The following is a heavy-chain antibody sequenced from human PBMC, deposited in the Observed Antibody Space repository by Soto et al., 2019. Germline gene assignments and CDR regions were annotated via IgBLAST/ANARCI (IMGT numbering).Heavy chain of an antibody. CDR3: AIESPDFLSAFDY. CDR2: AYYRSRWIY. Sequence: PSQTLSLTCAISGDSVSYNGATWNWIRQSPSRGLEWLGRAYYRSRWIYDYAMSVKSRISINPDTSQNQVSLQLNSVTPEDTALSYGAIESPDFLSAFDYWGRGTPVTVSS. D-gene: IGHD2-21*02. CDR1: GDSVSYNGAT. V-gene: IGHV6-1*01. J-gene: IGHJ4*02.